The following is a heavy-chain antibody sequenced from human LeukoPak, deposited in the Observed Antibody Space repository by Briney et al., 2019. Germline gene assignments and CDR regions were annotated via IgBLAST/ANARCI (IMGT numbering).Heavy chain of an antibody. CDR1: GGSYSGYY. V-gene: IGHV4-34*01. J-gene: IGHJ4*02. D-gene: IGHD6-19*01. CDR2: INDSGST. Sequence: SETLSLTCAVYGGSYSGYYWSWIRQPPGRGLEWIGEINDSGSTNYNPSLKSRVTISVDTSKNQFSVKLNSVTAADTAVYYCARGGSGPRLRYWGQGTLVTVSS. CDR3: ARGGSGPRLRY.